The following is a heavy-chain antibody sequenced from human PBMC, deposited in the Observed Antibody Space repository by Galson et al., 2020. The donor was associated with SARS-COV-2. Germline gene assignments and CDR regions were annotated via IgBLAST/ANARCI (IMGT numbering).Heavy chain of an antibody. D-gene: IGHD3-22*01. CDR1: GGSISSSSYY. CDR3: ARDSYYYDSSGYYYGAFDY. V-gene: IGHV4-39*07. Sequence: SETLSLTCTVSGGSISSSSYYWGWIRQPPGKGLEWIGSIYYSGSTYYNPSLKSRVTISVDTSKNQFSLKLSSVTAADTAVYYCARDSYYYDSSGYYYGAFDYWGQGTLVTVSS. CDR2: IYYSGST. J-gene: IGHJ4*02.